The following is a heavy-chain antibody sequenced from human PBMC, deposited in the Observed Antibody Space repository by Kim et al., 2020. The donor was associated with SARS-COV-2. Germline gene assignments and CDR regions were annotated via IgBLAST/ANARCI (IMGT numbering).Heavy chain of an antibody. CDR2: ISGNGDNT. CDR3: AKDFAFLRVIPANLDT. J-gene: IGHJ3*01. CDR1: GFTLRNYA. D-gene: IGHD2-2*01. V-gene: IGHV3-23*01. Sequence: GGSLRLSCAASGFTLRNYAMNWVRQAPGKGLEWVSGISGNGDNTYYADSVKGRFTISRDESKNILYLQMSSLRADDTAVYYCAKDFAFLRVIPANLDTWGQGTLVTVSS.